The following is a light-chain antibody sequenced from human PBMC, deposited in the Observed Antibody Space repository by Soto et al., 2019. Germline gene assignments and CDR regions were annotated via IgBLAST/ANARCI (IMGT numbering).Light chain of an antibody. CDR1: QSIRSSY. V-gene: IGKV3-20*01. J-gene: IGKJ2*01. CDR2: AAS. Sequence: IVLTQSPGTLSLSPGESATLSCRASQSIRSSYVAGYQQKPGQAPRLLIYAASARATGLPDRFSGSGSGTDFTLTISRLEPEDFAMYYCHCQDFGNSAVYSFGQGTKLEI. CDR3: HCQDFGNSAVYS.